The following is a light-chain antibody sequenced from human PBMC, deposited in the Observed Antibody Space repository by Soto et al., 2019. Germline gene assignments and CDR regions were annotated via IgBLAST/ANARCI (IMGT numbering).Light chain of an antibody. Sequence: QLVLTQSPSASASLGASVKLTCTLSSGHNNYAIAWHQQQPEKGPRYLMKLNSDGRHYKGDGIPDRFSGSSSGAERYLTISSLQSEDEADYYCQAWGTGWVFGGGTKVTVL. CDR2: LNSDGRH. V-gene: IGLV4-69*01. CDR1: SGHNNYA. J-gene: IGLJ3*02. CDR3: QAWGTGWV.